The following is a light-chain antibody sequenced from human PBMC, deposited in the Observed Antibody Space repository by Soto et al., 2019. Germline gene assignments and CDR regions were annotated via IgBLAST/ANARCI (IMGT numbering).Light chain of an antibody. Sequence: QSALPQTASVSASPGQSITISCSGTSSDVGSYNLVSWYQHYPGKAPKLIIYEGSRRPSGVSARFSGSKSGNTASLTISGLQAEDEADYYCCSYATSRTLVFGGGTKLTVL. CDR2: EGS. CDR1: SSDVGSYNL. J-gene: IGLJ3*02. V-gene: IGLV2-23*01. CDR3: CSYATSRTLV.